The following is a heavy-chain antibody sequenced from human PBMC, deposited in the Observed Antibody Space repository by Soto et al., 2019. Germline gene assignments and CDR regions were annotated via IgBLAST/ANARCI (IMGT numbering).Heavy chain of an antibody. CDR2: INAGNGNT. D-gene: IGHD3-16*01. J-gene: IGHJ6*02. CDR3: TRTINFGLPGNGMDV. CDR1: GFTFTSHF. Sequence: GASVKGSCKTSGFTFTSHFMYWVGPAPGQRLEWMGWINAGNGNTKYSQKFQGRVTITRDTSASTAYMELSSLRAEDTAIYYCTRTINFGLPGNGMDVWGQGTTVTVS. V-gene: IGHV1-3*01.